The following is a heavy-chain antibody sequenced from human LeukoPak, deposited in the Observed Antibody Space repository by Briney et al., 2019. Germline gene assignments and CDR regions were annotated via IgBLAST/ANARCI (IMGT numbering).Heavy chain of an antibody. CDR2: IYHSGVT. J-gene: IGHJ4*02. CDR1: GAFIRSGDDY. D-gene: IGHD3-22*01. V-gene: IGHV4-30-4*01. Sequence: SQTLSLTCSVSGAFIRSGDDYWAWIRQLPGKGLEWIGSIYHSGVTYINPSLKSRVTISLEMSNNQFSLNLNSVTAADTAVYFCARASYFFDASGYFYDHWGQGILAIVSS. CDR3: ARASYFFDASGYFYDH.